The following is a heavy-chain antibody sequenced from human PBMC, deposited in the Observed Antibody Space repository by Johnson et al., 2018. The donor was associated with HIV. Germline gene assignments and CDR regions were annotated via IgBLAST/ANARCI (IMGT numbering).Heavy chain of an antibody. D-gene: IGHD3-22*01. V-gene: IGHV3-30*04. Sequence: QMQLVESGGGVVQPGRSLRLSCAASGFTFSSYAMHWVRQAPGKGLEWVAVISYDGSNKYYADSVKGRFTISRDNSKNTLYLQMDSLKTEDTAVYYCTTDHPTMIVVFNAFDIWGQGTMVTVSS. J-gene: IGHJ3*02. CDR1: GFTFSSYA. CDR2: ISYDGSNK. CDR3: TTDHPTMIVVFNAFDI.